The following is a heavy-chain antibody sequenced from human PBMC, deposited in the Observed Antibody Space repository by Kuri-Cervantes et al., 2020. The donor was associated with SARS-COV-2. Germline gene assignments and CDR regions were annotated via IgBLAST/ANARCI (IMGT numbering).Heavy chain of an antibody. J-gene: IGHJ5*02. V-gene: IGHV3-74*01. CDR1: GFTFSSYW. CDR3: ASLSNLEWLPP. CDR2: INSDGSST. Sequence: GGSLRLSCAASGFTFSSYWMHWVRQALGKGLVWVSRINSDGSSTSYADSVKGRFTISRDNAKNTLYLQMNSLRAEDTAVYYCASLSNLEWLPPWGQGTLVTVSS. D-gene: IGHD3-3*01.